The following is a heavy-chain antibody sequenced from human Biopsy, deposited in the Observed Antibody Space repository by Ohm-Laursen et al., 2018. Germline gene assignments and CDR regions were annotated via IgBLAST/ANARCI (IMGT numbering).Heavy chain of an antibody. CDR3: ARDSGILNYGNFKYYHYYGMDV. CDR2: IYYSVMT. CDR1: GGSVTKYY. J-gene: IGHJ6*02. V-gene: IGHV4-59*02. D-gene: IGHD4-11*01. Sequence: PSETLSLTCTVSGGSVTKYYWSWIRQPPGKGLEWIGHIYYSVMTNYNPSLQSRVSISVDTSRNQVSLTLSSVTAADTAVYYCARDSGILNYGNFKYYHYYGMDVWGQGTKVTVSS.